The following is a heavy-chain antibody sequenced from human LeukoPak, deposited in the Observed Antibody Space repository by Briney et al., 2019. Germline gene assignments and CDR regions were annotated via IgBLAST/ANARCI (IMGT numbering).Heavy chain of an antibody. J-gene: IGHJ3*02. D-gene: IGHD6-13*01. CDR2: INWNGGST. Sequence: GGSLRLSCAASGFTFDDYGMSWVRQAPGKGLEWVSGINWNGGSTGYADSVKGRFTISRDNAKNSLYLQMNSLRAEDTALYHCARGTGSSSWYDAFDIWGQGTMVTVSS. CDR3: ARGTGSSSWYDAFDI. CDR1: GFTFDDYG. V-gene: IGHV3-20*01.